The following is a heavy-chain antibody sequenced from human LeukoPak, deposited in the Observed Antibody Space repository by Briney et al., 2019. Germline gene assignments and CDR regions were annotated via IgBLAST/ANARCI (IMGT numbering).Heavy chain of an antibody. CDR1: GFTFSSYW. V-gene: IGHV3-7*01. CDR3: ARRNRLWFGELFGMDV. Sequence: GGSLRLSCAASGFTFSSYWMSWVRQAPGKGLEWVANIKQDGSEKYYVDSVKGRFTISRDNAKNSLYLQMNSLRAEDTAVYYCARRNRLWFGELFGMDVWGQGTTVTVSS. CDR2: IKQDGSEK. D-gene: IGHD3-10*01. J-gene: IGHJ6*02.